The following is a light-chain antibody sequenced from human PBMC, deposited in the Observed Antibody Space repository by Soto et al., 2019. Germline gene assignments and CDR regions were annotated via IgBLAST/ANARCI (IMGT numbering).Light chain of an antibody. CDR2: AAS. V-gene: IGKV1-9*01. Sequence: DIQLTQSPSFLSASVGDRVTITCRASQGVSSYLAWYQQKPGKAPKLLIYAASTLQSGVPSRFSGSGSGTEFTLTISSLQPEDFATYYCQQLNRWALFTFGPGTKVDIK. CDR1: QGVSSY. J-gene: IGKJ3*01. CDR3: QQLNRWALFT.